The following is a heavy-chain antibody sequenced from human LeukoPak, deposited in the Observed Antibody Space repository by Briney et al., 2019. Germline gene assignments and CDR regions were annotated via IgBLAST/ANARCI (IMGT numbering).Heavy chain of an antibody. CDR2: IYYRGST. J-gene: IGHJ4*02. D-gene: IGHD5-18*01. CDR3: GHTYGGLFDY. Sequence: SSETLSLTCNVSGGSISGDYWSWIRQPPWKGLEWIGYIYYRGSTIYNPSLESRVTISVDTAKNQFSLRLTSVTAADSAVYYCGHTYGGLFDYRGPGILVTVSS. CDR1: GGSISGDY. V-gene: IGHV4-59*03.